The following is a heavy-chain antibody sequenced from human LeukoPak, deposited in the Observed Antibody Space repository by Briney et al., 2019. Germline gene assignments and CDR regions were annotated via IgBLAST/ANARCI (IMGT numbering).Heavy chain of an antibody. D-gene: IGHD3-10*01. CDR1: GFIVSNNY. CDR2: IYSSGII. CDR3: AKAPYGSGSYSFDY. V-gene: IGHV3-53*05. Sequence: PRGSLRLSCAASGFIVSNNYMSWVRQAPGKGLEWVSVIYSSGIIKYADSVKGRFTISRDNAKNSLYLQMNSLRAEDTALYYCAKAPYGSGSYSFDYWGQGTLVTVSS. J-gene: IGHJ4*02.